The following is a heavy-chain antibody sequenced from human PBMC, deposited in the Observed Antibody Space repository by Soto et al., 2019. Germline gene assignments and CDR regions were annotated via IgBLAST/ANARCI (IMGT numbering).Heavy chain of an antibody. Sequence: LSLTCTVSGGSIGSYYWSWIRQPPGKALEWLARIDWDDDKYYSTSLKTRLTISKDTSKNQVVLTMTNMDPVDTATYYCARSSIVGARPDVWGQGTTVTVSS. CDR3: ARSSIVGARPDV. J-gene: IGHJ6*02. CDR2: IDWDDDK. CDR1: GGSIGSYY. V-gene: IGHV2-70*11. D-gene: IGHD1-26*01.